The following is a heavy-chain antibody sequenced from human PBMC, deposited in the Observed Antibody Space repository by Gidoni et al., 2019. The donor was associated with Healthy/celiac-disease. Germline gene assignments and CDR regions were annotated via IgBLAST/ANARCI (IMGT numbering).Heavy chain of an antibody. CDR3: ARDSYSSGYYYYCMDV. J-gene: IGHJ6*03. CDR1: GFTFSRYW. Sequence: EVQLVESGGGLVQPGGSLRLSCAASGFTFSRYWMHWVRQAPGKGLVWVSRINSDGSSTSYADSVKGRFTISRDNAKNTLYLQMNSLRAEDTAVYYCARDSYSSGYYYYCMDVWGKGTTVTVSS. D-gene: IGHD2-21*01. V-gene: IGHV3-74*01. CDR2: INSDGSST.